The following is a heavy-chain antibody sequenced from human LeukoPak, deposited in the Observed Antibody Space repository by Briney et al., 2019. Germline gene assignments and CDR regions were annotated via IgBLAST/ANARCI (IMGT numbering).Heavy chain of an antibody. CDR3: AKDIFPRSGSYLFDY. CDR1: GYSISSGHY. V-gene: IGHV4-38-2*02. Sequence: PSETLSLTCTVSGYSISSGHYWGWIRQPPGKGLEWIGSMYHSGSTYYNPPLKSRVTISEDTSKNQFSLKLRSVTAADTAVYYCAKDIFPRSGSYLFDYWGQGTLVTVSS. D-gene: IGHD3-10*01. J-gene: IGHJ4*02. CDR2: MYHSGST.